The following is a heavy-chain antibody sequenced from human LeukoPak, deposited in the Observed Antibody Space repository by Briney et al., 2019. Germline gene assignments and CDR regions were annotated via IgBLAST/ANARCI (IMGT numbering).Heavy chain of an antibody. D-gene: IGHD6-13*01. Sequence: SETLSLTCTVSGGSISSYYWSWIRQPPGKGLEWIGYIYYSGSTNYNPSLKSRVAISVDTSKNQFSLKLSSVTAADTAVYYCAGIATGFNWFDPWGQGTLVTVSS. CDR2: IYYSGST. CDR1: GGSISSYY. J-gene: IGHJ5*02. V-gene: IGHV4-59*12. CDR3: AGIATGFNWFDP.